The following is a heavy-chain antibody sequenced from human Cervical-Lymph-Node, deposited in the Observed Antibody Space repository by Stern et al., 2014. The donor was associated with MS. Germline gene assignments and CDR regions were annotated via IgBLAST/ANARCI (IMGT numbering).Heavy chain of an antibody. J-gene: IGHJ4*02. V-gene: IGHV1-46*02. D-gene: IGHD2/OR15-2a*01. CDR2: IKPSGGDT. Sequence: QVQLVKSGAEVKKPGASVKVSCKASGYTLKNYFMHWVRQAPGQGLEWVGIIKPSGGDTTYAQRFQARVTMTWDTSTSTVYMELSSLTSEDTATYYCARAGEYTIYARHYFDYWGQGTLVTVSS. CDR3: ARAGEYTIYARHYFDY. CDR1: GYTLKNYF.